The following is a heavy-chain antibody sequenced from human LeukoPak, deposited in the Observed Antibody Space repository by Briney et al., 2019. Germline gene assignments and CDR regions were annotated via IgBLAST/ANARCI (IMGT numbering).Heavy chain of an antibody. V-gene: IGHV4-31*03. D-gene: IGHD2-2*02. CDR3: ARLLGYCSSTSCYSGDYYYGMDV. CDR1: GGSTSSGGYY. CDR2: IYYSGST. J-gene: IGHJ6*02. Sequence: SETLSLTCTVSGGSTSSGGYYWSWIRQHPGKGLEWIGYIYYSGSTYYNPSLKSRVTISVDTSKSQFSLKLSSVTAADTAVYYCARLLGYCSSTSCYSGDYYYGMDVWGQGTTVTVSS.